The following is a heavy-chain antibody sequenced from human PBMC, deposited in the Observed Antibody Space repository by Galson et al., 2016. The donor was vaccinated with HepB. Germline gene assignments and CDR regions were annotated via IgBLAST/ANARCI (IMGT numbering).Heavy chain of an antibody. CDR3: ASGASGTTHGPNWFDP. D-gene: IGHD1-1*01. J-gene: IGHJ5*02. CDR1: GFAFSTYA. Sequence: SLRLSCATSGFAFSTYAMHWVRQAPGKGLEWVAVISFDGTNKYYAESVKGRLTISRDTSKNTVSLQMTSLRGGDAAVYYCASGASGTTHGPNWFDPWGQGTRVTVAS. V-gene: IGHV3-30-3*02. CDR2: ISFDGTNK.